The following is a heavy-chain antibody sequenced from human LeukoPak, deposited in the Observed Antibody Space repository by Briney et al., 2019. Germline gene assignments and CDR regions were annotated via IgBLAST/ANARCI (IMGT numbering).Heavy chain of an antibody. Sequence: ASVKVSCKASGYXFTDYYIHWVRQAPGQGLEWLGWINPNSGGTNFAQKFQGRVTMTTDTSISTAYMEVSRLRSDDTAVYYCVTVRIGQQLDKYYYYAMDVWGQGTTVTVSS. CDR1: GYXFTDYY. D-gene: IGHD6-13*01. CDR3: VTVRIGQQLDKYYYYAMDV. CDR2: INPNSGGT. J-gene: IGHJ6*02. V-gene: IGHV1-2*02.